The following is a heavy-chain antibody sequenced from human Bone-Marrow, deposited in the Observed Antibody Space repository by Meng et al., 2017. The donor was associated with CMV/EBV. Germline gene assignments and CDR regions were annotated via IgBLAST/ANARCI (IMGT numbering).Heavy chain of an antibody. V-gene: IGHV4-39*07. Sequence: GSLRLSCTVSGGSISSSSYYWGWIRQPPGKGLEWIGSIYYSGSTYYNPSLKSRVTISVDTSKNQFSLKLSSVTAADTAVYYCARYVSNRGVSGNWFDPWGQGTLVTVSS. CDR3: ARYVSNRGVSGNWFDP. CDR1: GGSISSSSYY. CDR2: IYYSGST. J-gene: IGHJ5*02. D-gene: IGHD3-10*02.